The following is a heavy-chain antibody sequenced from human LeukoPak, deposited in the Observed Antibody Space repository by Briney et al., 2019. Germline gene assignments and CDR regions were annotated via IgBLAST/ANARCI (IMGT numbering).Heavy chain of an antibody. V-gene: IGHV3-23*01. CDR3: AKADLIAAVVTYYYYYGMDV. D-gene: IGHD6-13*01. J-gene: IGHJ6*02. Sequence: GGSLRLSCAASGFTFSSYAMSWVRQAPGKGLEWVSAISGSGGSTYYADSVKGRFTISRDNSKNTLYLQMNSLRAEDTAVYYCAKADLIAAVVTYYYYYGMDVWGQGTTVTVSS. CDR2: ISGSGGST. CDR1: GFTFSSYA.